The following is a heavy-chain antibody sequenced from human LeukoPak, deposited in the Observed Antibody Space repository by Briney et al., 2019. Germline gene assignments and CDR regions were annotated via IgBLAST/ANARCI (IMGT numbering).Heavy chain of an antibody. CDR3: ARDGNYAYFDY. D-gene: IGHD1-7*01. CDR1: GGTFSSYA. CDR2: INPNSGGT. J-gene: IGHJ4*02. Sequence: ASVKVSCKASGGTFSSYAVSWVRQTPGQGLEWMGWINPNSGGTNYAQKFQGRVTMTRDTSISTAYMELSRLRSDDTAVYYCARDGNYAYFDYWGQGTLVTVSS. V-gene: IGHV1-2*02.